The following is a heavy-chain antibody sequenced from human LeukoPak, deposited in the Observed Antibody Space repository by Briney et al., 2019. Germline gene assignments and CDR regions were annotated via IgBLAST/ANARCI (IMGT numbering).Heavy chain of an antibody. CDR3: ASRDCSSTSCYPYYFDY. CDR2: ISYDGSNK. CDR1: EFTFSSYA. J-gene: IGHJ4*02. D-gene: IGHD2-2*01. Sequence: GRSLRLSCAASEFTFSSYAMHWVRQAPGKGLEWVAVISYDGSNKYYADSVKGRFTISRDNAKNSLYLQMNSLRAEDTAVYYCASRDCSSTSCYPYYFDYWGQGTLVTVSS. V-gene: IGHV3-30-3*01.